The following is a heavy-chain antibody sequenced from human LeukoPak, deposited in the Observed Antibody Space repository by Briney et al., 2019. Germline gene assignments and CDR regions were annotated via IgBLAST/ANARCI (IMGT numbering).Heavy chain of an antibody. D-gene: IGHD4-17*01. Sequence: SLPLFCAAAGVNVNSYGMHWLRNATGKGLEWVGVISDDGRSKDYADSVKGRFTISRDNSKDTLYLQMNSLRAEDTAVYYCAKRPSDYGDYVSYFDYWGQGTLVTVSS. V-gene: IGHV3-30*18. CDR3: AKRPSDYGDYVSYFDY. CDR1: GVNVNSYG. J-gene: IGHJ4*02. CDR2: ISDDGRSK.